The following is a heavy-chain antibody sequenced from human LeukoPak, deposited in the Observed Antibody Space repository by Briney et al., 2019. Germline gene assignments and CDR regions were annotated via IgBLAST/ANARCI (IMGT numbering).Heavy chain of an antibody. CDR2: INPNSGGT. CDR3: ARVWFGEFMAINLDY. Sequence: ASVKVSCKASGYTFTGYYMHWVRQAPGQGLEWMGWINPNSGGTNYAQKFQGRVTMTRDTSISTAYMELSRLRSDDTAVYYCARVWFGEFMAINLDYWGQGTLVTVSS. J-gene: IGHJ4*02. D-gene: IGHD3-10*01. V-gene: IGHV1-2*02. CDR1: GYTFTGYY.